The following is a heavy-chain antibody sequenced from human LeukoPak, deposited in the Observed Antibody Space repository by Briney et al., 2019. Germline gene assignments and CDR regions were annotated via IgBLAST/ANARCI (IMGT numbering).Heavy chain of an antibody. CDR1: GGSISSGDYY. CDR2: IYYSGST. D-gene: IGHD6-19*01. CDR3: ARRNSGWYSTGGYYYYYMDV. V-gene: IGHV4-30-4*08. J-gene: IGHJ6*03. Sequence: SQTLSLTCTVSGGSISSGDYYWSWIRQPPGKGLEWIGYIYYSGSTYYNPSLKSRVTISVDTSKNQFSLKLSSVTAADTAVYYCARRNSGWYSTGGYYYYYMDVWGKGTTVTVSS.